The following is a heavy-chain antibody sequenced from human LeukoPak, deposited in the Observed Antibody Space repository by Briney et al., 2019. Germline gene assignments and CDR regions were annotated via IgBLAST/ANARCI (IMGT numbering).Heavy chain of an antibody. V-gene: IGHV4-59*01. CDR2: IYYSGNT. CDR1: GGSISSYY. J-gene: IGHJ4*02. D-gene: IGHD3-3*01. Sequence: SETLSLTCTVSGGSISSYYWSWIRQPPGKGLEWNGYIYYSGNTNNNPSLRSRVTISLDTSKNHFSLRLSSVTAADTAVYYCARVGVPGSFDYWGQGTLVTVSS. CDR3: ARVGVPGSFDY.